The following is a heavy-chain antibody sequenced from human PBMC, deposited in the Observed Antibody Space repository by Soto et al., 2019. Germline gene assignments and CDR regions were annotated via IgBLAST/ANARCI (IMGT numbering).Heavy chain of an antibody. Sequence: SETLSLTCTVSGVSISDYYWSWIRQPAGKGLEWIGHVHGGGSTNYNPPLDSRVTMSADTSKNQFSLTLRSVTAADTAAYYCARDRYGWYPGFDLDVWGQGTTVTVSS. V-gene: IGHV4-4*07. CDR2: VHGGGST. J-gene: IGHJ6*02. D-gene: IGHD6-19*01. CDR1: GVSISDYY. CDR3: ARDRYGWYPGFDLDV.